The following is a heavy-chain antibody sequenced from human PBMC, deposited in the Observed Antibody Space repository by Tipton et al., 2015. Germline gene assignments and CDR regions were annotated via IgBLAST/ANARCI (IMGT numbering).Heavy chain of an antibody. J-gene: IGHJ4*02. CDR3: ARGDYGDYCDY. CDR1: GGSFSTYF. CDR2: IYYGGT. Sequence: TLSLTCSVSGGSFSTYFWSWIRQPPGKGLEWIGYIYYGGTNYNPSLKSRVTISVDTSKNQFSLKLSSVTAADTAVYYCARGDYGDYCDYWGQGTLVTVSP. D-gene: IGHD4-17*01. V-gene: IGHV4-59*01.